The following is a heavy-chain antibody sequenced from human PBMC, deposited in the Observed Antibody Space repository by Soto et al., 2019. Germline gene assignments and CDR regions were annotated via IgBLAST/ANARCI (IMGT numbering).Heavy chain of an antibody. CDR3: TRENIENSDGLYDAFDI. CDR2: MNPKSGGA. D-gene: IGHD5-18*01. Sequence: ASVKVSCKTSGYTFTDYYTHWVRQAPGQGLEWMGWMNPKSGGAYFAQKFQGRVTLTRDTSIGTAYIEVNSLTSDDTAVYFCTRENIENSDGLYDAFDIWGQATTGTVS. V-gene: IGHV1-2*02. CDR1: GYTFTDYY. J-gene: IGHJ3*02.